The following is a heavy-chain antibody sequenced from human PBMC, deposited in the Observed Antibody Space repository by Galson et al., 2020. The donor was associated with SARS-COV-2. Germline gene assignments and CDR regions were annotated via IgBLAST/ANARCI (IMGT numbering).Heavy chain of an antibody. V-gene: IGHV1-18*01. CDR3: ARSGTGMEHPPYGMDV. D-gene: IGHD3-10*01. CDR1: GYTFTSYG. CDR2: ISAYNGNT. J-gene: IGHJ6*02. Sequence: ASVKVSCKASGYTFTSYGISWVRQAPGQGLEWMGWISAYNGNTNYAQKLQGRVTMTTDTSTSTAYMELRSLRSDDTAVYYCARSGTGMEHPPYGMDVWGQGTTVTVSS.